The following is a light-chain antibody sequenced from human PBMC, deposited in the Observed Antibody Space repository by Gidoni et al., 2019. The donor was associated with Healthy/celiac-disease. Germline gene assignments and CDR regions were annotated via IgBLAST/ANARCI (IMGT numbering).Light chain of an antibody. CDR2: GNS. Sequence: QSVLTQPPSVYGAPGQRVTISCTGSSSNIGAGYDVHWYQQLPGTAPKLHIYGNSNRPSGVPDRFSGSKSGTSASLAITGLQAEDEADYYCQSYDSSLSGSGVFGGGTKLTVL. CDR3: QSYDSSLSGSGV. V-gene: IGLV1-40*01. CDR1: SSNIGAGYD. J-gene: IGLJ3*02.